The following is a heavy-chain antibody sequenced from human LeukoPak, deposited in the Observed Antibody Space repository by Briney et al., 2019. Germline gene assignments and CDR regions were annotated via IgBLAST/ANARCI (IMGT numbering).Heavy chain of an antibody. CDR3: ARSNDYGDYVLTG. CDR1: GFTFSSYW. V-gene: IGHV3-7*01. Sequence: GSLRLSCAASGFTFSSYWMSWVRQAPGKGLEWVANIKQDGSEKYYVDSVKGRFTISRDNAKNSLYLQMNSLRAEDTAVYYCARSNDYGDYVLTGWGQGTLVTVSS. J-gene: IGHJ4*02. CDR2: IKQDGSEK. D-gene: IGHD4-17*01.